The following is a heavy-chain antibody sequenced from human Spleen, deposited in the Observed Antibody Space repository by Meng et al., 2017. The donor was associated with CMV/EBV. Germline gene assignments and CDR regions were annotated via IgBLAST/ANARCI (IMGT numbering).Heavy chain of an antibody. V-gene: IGHV3-21*01. CDR1: GFTCSRYS. J-gene: IGHJ5*02. CDR3: ASYCGGDCAPT. CDR2: ITSSSSYI. Sequence: LSCAASGFTCSRYSMNWVRQAPGKGLEWVSSITSSSSYIFYADSVKGRFTISRDNAKNSLFLQMNSLRAEDTAVYYCASYCGGDCAPTWGQGTLVTVSS. D-gene: IGHD2-21*01.